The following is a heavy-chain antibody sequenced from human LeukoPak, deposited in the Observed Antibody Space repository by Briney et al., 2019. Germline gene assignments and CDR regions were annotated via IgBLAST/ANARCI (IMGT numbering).Heavy chain of an antibody. V-gene: IGHV3-30*03. CDR2: ISYDGSNK. CDR1: GFTFSSYG. Sequence: GGSLRLSCAASGFTFSSYGMHWVRQAPGKGLEWVAVISYDGSNKYYADSVKGRFTISRDNSKNTLYLQMNSLRAEDTAVYYCARGGADSHYYYYGMDVWGQGTTVTVSS. J-gene: IGHJ6*02. CDR3: ARGGADSHYYYYGMDV. D-gene: IGHD2-21*02.